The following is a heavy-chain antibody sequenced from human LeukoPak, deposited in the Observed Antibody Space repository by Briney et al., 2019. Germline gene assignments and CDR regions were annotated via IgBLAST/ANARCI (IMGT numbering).Heavy chain of an antibody. CDR2: ISYDETNK. J-gene: IGHJ4*02. V-gene: IGHV3-30*04. CDR1: GFTFSAYT. CDR3: AKAYYYDSSGFEDY. Sequence: GGSLRLSCAASGFTFSAYTMHWVRQAPGKGLEWVALISYDETNKYYADSVKGRFTISRDNSKNTLYLQMNSLRAEDTAVYYCAKAYYYDSSGFEDYWGQGTLVTVSS. D-gene: IGHD3-22*01.